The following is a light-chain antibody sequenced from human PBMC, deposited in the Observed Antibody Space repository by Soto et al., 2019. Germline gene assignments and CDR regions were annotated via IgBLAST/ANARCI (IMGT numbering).Light chain of an antibody. V-gene: IGKV1-5*01. J-gene: IGKJ1*01. CDR3: QQYYSYLWT. CDR2: AAS. Sequence: DIQMTHSPSTLSASVGDRVTITCRDSQSISSWLAWYQQKPGKAPKLLIYAASSLQSGVPSRFSGSGSGTDFTLTISCLQSEDFAPYYCQQYYSYLWTFGHGTKVAI. CDR1: QSISSW.